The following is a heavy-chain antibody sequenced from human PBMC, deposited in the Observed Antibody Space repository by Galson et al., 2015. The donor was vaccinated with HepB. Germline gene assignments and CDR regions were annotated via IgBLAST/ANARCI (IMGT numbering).Heavy chain of an antibody. J-gene: IGHJ4*02. CDR2: IWYDGSNK. CDR3: ARGQQWLDFGYYFDY. Sequence: SLRLSCAASGFTFSSYGMHWVRQAPGKGLEWVAVIWYDGSNKYYADSVKGRFTISRDNSQNTLYLQMNSLSAEDTAVYYCARGQQWLDFGYYFDYWGQGTLVTVSS. V-gene: IGHV3-33*01. CDR1: GFTFSSYG. D-gene: IGHD6-19*01.